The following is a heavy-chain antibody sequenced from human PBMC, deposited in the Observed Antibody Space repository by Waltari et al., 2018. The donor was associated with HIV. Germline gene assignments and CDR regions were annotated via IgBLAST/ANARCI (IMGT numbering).Heavy chain of an antibody. Sequence: EVQLVESGGGLVQPGRSLRLYCTGSGFSFGDYAFSWARQAPGKGLEWVGFIRSKSYGETTQYAASVKGRFTISRDDSKNIAYLQMISLRIEDTAVYYCARAPTGSMYFDHWGQGSLITVSA. CDR3: ARAPTGSMYFDH. D-gene: IGHD2-8*01. J-gene: IGHJ4*02. CDR2: IRSKSYGETT. CDR1: GFSFGDYA. V-gene: IGHV3-49*04.